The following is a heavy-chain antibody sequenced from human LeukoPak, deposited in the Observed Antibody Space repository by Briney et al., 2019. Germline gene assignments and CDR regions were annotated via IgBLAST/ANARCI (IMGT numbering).Heavy chain of an antibody. CDR2: INHSGST. V-gene: IGHV4-34*01. CDR1: GGSFSGYY. D-gene: IGHD3-9*01. J-gene: IGHJ4*02. CDR3: ARALYDILTGYIDY. Sequence: SETLSLTCAVYGGSFSGYYWSWIRQPPGKGLEWIGEINHSGSTNYNPSLKSRVTISVDTSKNQFSLKLSSVTAADTAVYYCARALYDILTGYIDYWGQGTLVTVSS.